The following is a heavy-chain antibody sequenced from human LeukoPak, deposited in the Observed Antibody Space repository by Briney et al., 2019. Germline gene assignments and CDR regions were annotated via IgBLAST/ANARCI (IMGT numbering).Heavy chain of an antibody. D-gene: IGHD3-10*01. CDR3: ARARSNRYGSGTPQGAFDY. Sequence: GGSLRLSCAASGFTFSSYGMHWVRQAPGKGLEWVAVIWYDGSNKYYADSVKGRFTISRDNSKNTLYLQMNSLRAEDTAVYYCARARSNRYGSGTPQGAFDYWGQGTLVTVSS. J-gene: IGHJ4*02. CDR1: GFTFSSYG. CDR2: IWYDGSNK. V-gene: IGHV3-33*01.